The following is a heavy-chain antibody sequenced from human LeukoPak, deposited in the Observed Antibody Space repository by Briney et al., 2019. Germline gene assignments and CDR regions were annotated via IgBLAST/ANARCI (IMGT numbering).Heavy chain of an antibody. CDR1: GGSISSSSYY. D-gene: IGHD3-10*01. CDR2: IYYSGST. V-gene: IGHV4-39*01. Sequence: TSETLSLTCTVSGGSISSSSYYWGWIRQPPGKGLEWIGSIYYSGSTYYNPSLKSRVTISVDTSKNQFSLKLSSVTAADTAVYYCARVLSRYGSGPAFDYWGQGTLVTVSS. CDR3: ARVLSRYGSGPAFDY. J-gene: IGHJ4*02.